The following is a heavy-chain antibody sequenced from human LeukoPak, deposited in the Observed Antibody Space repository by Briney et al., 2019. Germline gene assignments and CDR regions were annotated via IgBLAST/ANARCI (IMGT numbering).Heavy chain of an antibody. J-gene: IGHJ4*02. Sequence: WGSLRLSCAASGFTVSSNYMSWVRQAPGKGLEWVSVIYIGGSTYYADSVKGRFTISRDISKNTLYLQMNSLRAEDTAMYYCARLGFVVPAVIFDYWGQGTLVTVSS. V-gene: IGHV3-53*01. D-gene: IGHD2-2*02. CDR1: GFTVSSNY. CDR2: IYIGGST. CDR3: ARLGFVVPAVIFDY.